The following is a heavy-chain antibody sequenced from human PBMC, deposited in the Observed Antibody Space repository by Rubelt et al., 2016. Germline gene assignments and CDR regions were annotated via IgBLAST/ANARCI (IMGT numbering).Heavy chain of an antibody. CDR1: GFTFNNYW. J-gene: IGHJ4*02. CDR3: AREGDIVGATTAFDY. V-gene: IGHV3-7*01. D-gene: IGHD1-26*01. CDR2: IKQDGSEK. Sequence: GFTFNNYWMHWVRQAPGKGLEWVANIKQDGSEKYYADSVKGRFTISRDNSKNTLYLQMNSLRAEDTAVYYCAREGDIVGATTAFDYWGQGTLVTVSS.